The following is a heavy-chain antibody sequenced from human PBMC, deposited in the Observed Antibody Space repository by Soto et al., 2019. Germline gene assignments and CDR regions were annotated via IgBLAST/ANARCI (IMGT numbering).Heavy chain of an antibody. CDR2: IYYNGNI. D-gene: IGHD3-10*01. Sequence: QVQLQESGPGLVKPLETLSLTCTVPGGSITSYYWSWVRQPPGKGLEWIGYIYYNGNINYNPSLKSRLTISLDTSKNQFSLRLSSVTAADTAVYYCATGRVYFGSEYSGQGTLVTVSS. J-gene: IGHJ4*02. CDR1: GGSITSYY. CDR3: ATGRVYFGSEY. V-gene: IGHV4-59*01.